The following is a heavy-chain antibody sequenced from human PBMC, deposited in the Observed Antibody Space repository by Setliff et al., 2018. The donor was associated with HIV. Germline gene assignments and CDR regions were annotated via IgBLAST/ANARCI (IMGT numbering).Heavy chain of an antibody. V-gene: IGHV2-5*01. D-gene: IGHD3-22*01. Sequence: VSGPTLVNPTQTLTLTCSFSGFSPNTAGVGVAWIRQSPGKALEWLALIYWHDDKRFSPSLSSRLTITKDTSKNQVDLTLSNIDSVDTATYFCAHYYDSSGFYNSFDYLGQGALVNVSS. J-gene: IGHJ4*02. CDR2: IYWHDDK. CDR3: AHYYDSSGFYNSFDY. CDR1: GFSPNTAGVG.